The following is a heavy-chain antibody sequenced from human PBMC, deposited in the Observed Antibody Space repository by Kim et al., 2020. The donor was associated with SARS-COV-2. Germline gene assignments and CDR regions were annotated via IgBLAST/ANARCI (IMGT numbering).Heavy chain of an antibody. Sequence: NPSLKSRVTISVDTSKNQFSLKLSSVTAADTAVYYCARGKDLGSWDAFDIWGQGTMVTVSS. J-gene: IGHJ3*02. V-gene: IGHV4-30-2*04. D-gene: IGHD2-15*01. CDR3: ARGKDLGSWDAFDI.